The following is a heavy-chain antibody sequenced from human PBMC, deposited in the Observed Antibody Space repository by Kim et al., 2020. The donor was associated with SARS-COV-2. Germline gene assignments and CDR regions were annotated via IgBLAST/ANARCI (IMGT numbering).Heavy chain of an antibody. D-gene: IGHD3-22*01. Sequence: GGSLRLSCAASGFTFSNDWRSWVRQAPGKGLEWVGGIKNKTDSGTKDYAAPGKGRCTISRDDSKNTLYLQMNTLKTEDTDVYYCTTVFYFDSSGFALLPYYGMYLWGPGNTVHLPS. CDR1: GFTFSNDW. CDR2: IKNKTDSGTK. V-gene: IGHV3-15*01. CDR3: TTVFYFDSSGFALLPYYGMYL. J-gene: IGHJ6*01.